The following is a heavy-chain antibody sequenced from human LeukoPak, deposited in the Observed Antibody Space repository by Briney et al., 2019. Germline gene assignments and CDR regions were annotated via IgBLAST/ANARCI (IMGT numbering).Heavy chain of an antibody. V-gene: IGHV5-51*01. Sequence: GESLKISCKGSGYSFTSYWIAWVRQMPGKGLEWMGIIYPGDSDTRYSPSLQGQVTISADKSISTAYLQWSSLKASDNAMYYCARRDWGSYCVVDYFDYWGQGTLVTVSS. CDR3: ARRDWGSYCVVDYFDY. CDR1: GYSFTSYW. J-gene: IGHJ4*02. CDR2: IYPGDSDT. D-gene: IGHD1-26*01.